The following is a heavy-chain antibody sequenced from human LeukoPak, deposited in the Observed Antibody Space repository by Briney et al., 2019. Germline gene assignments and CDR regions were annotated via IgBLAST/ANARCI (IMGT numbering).Heavy chain of an antibody. CDR2: INSKSGVT. J-gene: IGHJ3*02. CDR3: ARGGDYYDSSGYYDDAFDI. Sequence: ASVKVSCKASGYTFIGYYMHWVRQAPGQGLEWMGWINSKSGVTNYAQKFQGRVTMTRDTSINTAYMDLRRLRSDDTAVYYCARGGDYYDSSGYYDDAFDIWGQGTKVTVSS. CDR1: GYTFIGYY. D-gene: IGHD3-22*01. V-gene: IGHV1-2*02.